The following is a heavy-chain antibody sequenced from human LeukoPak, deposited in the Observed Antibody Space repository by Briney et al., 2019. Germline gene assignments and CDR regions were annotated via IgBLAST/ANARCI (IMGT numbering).Heavy chain of an antibody. D-gene: IGHD7-27*01. CDR1: GFTFSSYG. V-gene: IGHV3-33*01. J-gene: IGHJ4*02. Sequence: GGSLRLSCAASGFTFSSYGMHWVRQAPGKGLEWVAVIWFDGSNKYYADSVKGRFTISRDNSKNTLYLQMNSLRAEDTAVYYCARDRDWGCSYFSYWGQGTLVTVSS. CDR2: IWFDGSNK. CDR3: ARDRDWGCSYFSY.